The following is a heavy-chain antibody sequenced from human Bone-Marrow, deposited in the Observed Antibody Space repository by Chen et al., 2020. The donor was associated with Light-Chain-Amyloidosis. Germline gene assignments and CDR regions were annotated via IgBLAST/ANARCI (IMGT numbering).Heavy chain of an antibody. Sequence: EVQLVQSGAEVKKPGESVKISCKGSGYSFTNYWIGWVRQMPGKGLEWMGIIYPGDSDTRYSPSFQGRVTISADKSINTAYLQWSSLKASDTAMYYCARRSGYYDSSGYPGPVDYWGQGTLVTVSS. CDR1: GYSFTNYW. J-gene: IGHJ4*02. V-gene: IGHV5-51*01. CDR3: ARRSGYYDSSGYPGPVDY. D-gene: IGHD3-22*01. CDR2: IYPGDSDT.